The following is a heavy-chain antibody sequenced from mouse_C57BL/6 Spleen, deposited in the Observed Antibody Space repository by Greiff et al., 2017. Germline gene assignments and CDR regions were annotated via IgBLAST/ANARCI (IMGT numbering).Heavy chain of an antibody. V-gene: IGHV5-4*01. J-gene: IGHJ2*01. CDR3: AREKELTGHFDY. CDR2: ISDGGSYT. D-gene: IGHD4-1*01. CDR1: GFTFSSYA. Sequence: EVKLMESGGGLVKPGGSLKLSCAASGFTFSSYAMSWVRQTPEKRLEWVATISDGGSYTYYPDNVKGRFTISRDNAKNNLYLQMSHLKSENTAMYYCAREKELTGHFDYWGQGTTLTVSS.